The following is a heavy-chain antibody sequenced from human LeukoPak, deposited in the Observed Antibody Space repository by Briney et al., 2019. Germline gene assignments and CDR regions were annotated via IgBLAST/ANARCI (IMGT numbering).Heavy chain of an antibody. CDR1: GYSFTSYW. CDR3: AMPHDTEYYFDY. J-gene: IGHJ4*02. Sequence: GESLKISCKGSGYSFTSYWISWVRQAPGKGLEWVAVISYDGSNKYYADSVKGRFTISRDNSKNTLYLQMNSLRAEDTAVYYCAMPHDTEYYFDYWGQGTLVTVSS. V-gene: IGHV3-30*19. CDR2: ISYDGSNK.